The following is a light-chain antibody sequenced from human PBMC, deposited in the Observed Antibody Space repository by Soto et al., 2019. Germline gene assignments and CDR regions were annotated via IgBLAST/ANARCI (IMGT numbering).Light chain of an antibody. CDR3: QQLNSYSPT. J-gene: IGKJ4*01. Sequence: DIQLTQSPSFLSASVADRVTITYRASQSINSYLAWYQQKPGKAPKLLIYAASTLQSGVPSRFIGSGSGTEFTLTISSLQPEDFATYYCQQLNSYSPTFGGGTKVEIK. CDR2: AAS. V-gene: IGKV1-9*01. CDR1: QSINSY.